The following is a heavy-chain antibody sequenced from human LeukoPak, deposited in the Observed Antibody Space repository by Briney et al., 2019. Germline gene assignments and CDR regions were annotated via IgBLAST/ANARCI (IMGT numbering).Heavy chain of an antibody. CDR1: GYTFTGYY. V-gene: IGHV1-2*02. D-gene: IGHD2-2*01. CDR2: INPNSGGT. Sequence: ASVKVSCKASGYTFTGYYMHWVRQAPGQGLEWMGWINPNSGGTNYAQKFQGRVTMTRDTSISTAYMELSRLRSDDMAVYYCARVYCSSTSCPSEYFQHWGQGTLVTVSS. J-gene: IGHJ1*01. CDR3: ARVYCSSTSCPSEYFQH.